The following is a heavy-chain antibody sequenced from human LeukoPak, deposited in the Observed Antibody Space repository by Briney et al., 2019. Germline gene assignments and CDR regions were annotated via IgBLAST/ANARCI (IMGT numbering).Heavy chain of an antibody. V-gene: IGHV4-34*01. CDR3: ARAWDIVVVPAAMRSGAFDI. CDR2: INHSGST. Sequence: SETLSLTCAAYGGSFSGYYWSWIRQPPGKGLEWIGEINHSGSTNYNPSLKSRVTISVDTSKNQFSLKLSSVTAADTAVYYCARAWDIVVVPAAMRSGAFDIWGQGTMVTVSS. J-gene: IGHJ3*02. CDR1: GGSFSGYY. D-gene: IGHD2-2*01.